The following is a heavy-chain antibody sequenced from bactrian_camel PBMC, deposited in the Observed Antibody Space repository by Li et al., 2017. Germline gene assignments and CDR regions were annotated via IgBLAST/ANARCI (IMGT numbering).Heavy chain of an antibody. CDR2: IYSDDGSDT. J-gene: IGHJ6*01. Sequence: HVQLVESGGGLVQPGGSLRLSCAASGLTFSLHDMSWVRQAPGKGLEWVSSIYSDDGSDTYYADSVKGRFTISRDNAKNTLYLQMNSLKPEDTAVYYCAADRASYYKDYGPYRPGLGYWGQGTQVTVS. CDR3: AADRASYYKDYGPYRPGLGY. V-gene: IGHV3-2*01. D-gene: IGHD4*01. CDR1: GLTFSLHD.